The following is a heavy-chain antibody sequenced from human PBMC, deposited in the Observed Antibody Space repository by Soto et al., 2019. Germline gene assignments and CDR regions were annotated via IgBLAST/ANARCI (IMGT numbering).Heavy chain of an antibody. CDR2: FDPEDGET. Sequence: ASVKVSSNVSGYTLTELSTHWVRQSPGKGLEWMGGFDPEDGETIYAQKFQGRVTMTGDTSTDTAYMELSSLRSEDTAVYYCATGRREVGAVNYYYHGMDVWGQGTTVTVFS. V-gene: IGHV1-24*01. J-gene: IGHJ6*02. CDR3: ATGRREVGAVNYYYHGMDV. D-gene: IGHD1-26*01. CDR1: GYTLTELS.